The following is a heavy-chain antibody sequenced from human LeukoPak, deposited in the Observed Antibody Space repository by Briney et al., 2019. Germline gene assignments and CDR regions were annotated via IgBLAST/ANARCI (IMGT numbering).Heavy chain of an antibody. CDR3: ARGVGSGSRLRAGDY. CDR1: GFTVSSNY. D-gene: IGHD1-26*01. V-gene: IGHV3-53*01. J-gene: IGHJ4*02. CDR2: IYSGGST. Sequence: PGGSLRLSCAASGFTVSSNYISWVRQAPGKGLEWVSVIYSGGSTYYADSVKGRFTISRDNSKNTLYLQMNSLRAEDTAVYYCARGVGSGSRLRAGDYWGQGTQVTVSS.